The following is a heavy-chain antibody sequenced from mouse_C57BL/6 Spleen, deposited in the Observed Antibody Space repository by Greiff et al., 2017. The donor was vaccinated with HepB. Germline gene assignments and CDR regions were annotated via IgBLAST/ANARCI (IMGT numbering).Heavy chain of an antibody. CDR2: IDPETGGT. CDR1: GYTFTDYE. Sequence: SGAELVRPGASVTLSCKASGYTFTDYEMHWVKQTPVHGLEWIGAIDPETGGTAYNQKFKGKAILTADKSSSTAYMELRSLTSEDSAVYYCTRWRLRRDYAMDYWGQGTSVTVSS. CDR3: TRWRLRRDYAMDY. D-gene: IGHD2-4*01. J-gene: IGHJ4*01. V-gene: IGHV1-15*01.